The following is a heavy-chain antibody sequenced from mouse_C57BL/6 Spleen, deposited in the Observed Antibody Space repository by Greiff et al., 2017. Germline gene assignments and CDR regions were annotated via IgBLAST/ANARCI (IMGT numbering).Heavy chain of an antibody. D-gene: IGHD1-1*01. Sequence: EVQLVESGGGLVKPGGSLKLSCAASGFTFSSYAMSWVRQTPEKRLEWVATISDGGSYTYYPDNVKGRFTISRDNAKNNLYLQMSHLKSEDTAMYYCAREEDSVVARYFDVWGTGTTVTVSS. CDR3: AREEDSVVARYFDV. CDR2: ISDGGSYT. V-gene: IGHV5-4*01. J-gene: IGHJ1*03. CDR1: GFTFSSYA.